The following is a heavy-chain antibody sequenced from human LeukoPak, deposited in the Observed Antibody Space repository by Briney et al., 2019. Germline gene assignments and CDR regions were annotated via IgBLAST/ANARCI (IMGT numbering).Heavy chain of an antibody. V-gene: IGHV4-59*01. CDR1: GGPISSYY. Sequence: PSETLSLTCTVSGGPISSYYWSWIRQPPGKGLEWIGYIYYSGSTNYNPSLKSRVTISVDTSKNQFSLKLSSVTAADTAVYYCARGREGSNWGQGTLVTVSS. CDR2: IYYSGST. CDR3: ARGREGSN. J-gene: IGHJ4*02.